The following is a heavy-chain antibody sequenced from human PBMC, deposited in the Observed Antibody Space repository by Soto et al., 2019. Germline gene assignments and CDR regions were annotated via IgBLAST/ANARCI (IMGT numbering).Heavy chain of an antibody. Sequence: GASVKVSCKASGGTFSSYAISWVRQAPGQRLEWMGWIIAIFGTANYAQKFQGRVTITRDTSASTAYMELSSLRSEDTAVYYCASTQGGIPNAFDIWGQGTMVTVSS. CDR2: IIAIFGTA. D-gene: IGHD2-15*01. J-gene: IGHJ3*02. CDR1: GGTFSSYA. V-gene: IGHV1-69*05. CDR3: ASTQGGIPNAFDI.